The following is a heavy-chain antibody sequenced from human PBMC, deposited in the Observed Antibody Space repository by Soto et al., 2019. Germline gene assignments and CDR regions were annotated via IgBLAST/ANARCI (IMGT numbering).Heavy chain of an antibody. V-gene: IGHV4-34*01. D-gene: IGHD1-1*01. CDR3: ARVERGTATTVVDAFDI. CDR1: GGFVSSGGYY. CDR2: MSHSGGT. Sequence: QVQLQQWGAGLLKPSETLSLTCAVYGGFVSSGGYYWSWIRQPPGKELEGIGEMSHSGGTHFNPSLKSRVTISVDTSKNQFSLKMSSVTAADTALYYCARVERGTATTVVDAFDIWGPGTMVTVSS. J-gene: IGHJ3*02.